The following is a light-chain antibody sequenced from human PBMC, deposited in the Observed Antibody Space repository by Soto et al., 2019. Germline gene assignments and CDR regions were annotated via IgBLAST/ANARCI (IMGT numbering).Light chain of an antibody. J-gene: IGKJ5*01. Sequence: EIVLTQSPGTLSLSPGERATLSCRASQSVSSSYLAWYQQKPGQAPRLLIYGASTRATGIPDRFSGSGSGTDFSLTISTLEPEDFAVYYCQQYGKSPQITFGQGTRLEIK. CDR3: QQYGKSPQIT. CDR2: GAS. V-gene: IGKV3-20*01. CDR1: QSVSSSY.